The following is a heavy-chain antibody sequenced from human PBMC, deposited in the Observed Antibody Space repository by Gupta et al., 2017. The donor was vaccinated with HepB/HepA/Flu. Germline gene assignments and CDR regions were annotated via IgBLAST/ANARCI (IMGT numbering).Heavy chain of an antibody. CDR3: SCANFGHFDY. Sequence: EVQLAESGGCLVQPGGSLRLSCAASGFAVSSYWIHWVREAPGKGLVWVSRTNKDGNGRNDADSVKGRFHISSYNIKNSVSLHMQSISAEKAAIECYSCANFGHFDYWGQGTLVTVSS. D-gene: IGHD2-15*01. V-gene: IGHV3-74*01. CDR1: GFAVSSYW. CDR2: TNKDGNGR. J-gene: IGHJ4*02.